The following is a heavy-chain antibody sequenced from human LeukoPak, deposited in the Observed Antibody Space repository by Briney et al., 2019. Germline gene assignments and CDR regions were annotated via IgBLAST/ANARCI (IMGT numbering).Heavy chain of an antibody. CDR1: GFTFSSYW. Sequence: GGSLRLSCAASGFTFSSYWMSWVRQAPGKGLEWVANIKQDGSEKYYVDSVKGRFTISRDNAKNSLYLQTNSLRAEDTAVYYCARIFNGDYFDYWGQGTLVTVSS. CDR2: IKQDGSEK. V-gene: IGHV3-7*01. J-gene: IGHJ4*02. CDR3: ARIFNGDYFDY. D-gene: IGHD4-17*01.